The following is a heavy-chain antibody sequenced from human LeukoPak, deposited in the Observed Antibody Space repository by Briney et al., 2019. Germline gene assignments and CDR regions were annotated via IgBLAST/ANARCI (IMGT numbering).Heavy chain of an antibody. Sequence: PSETLSLTCTVSGGSISSYYWSWIRQPAGKGLEWIGRIYTSGSTNYNPSLKSRVTMSVDTSKNQFSPKLSSVTAADTAVYYCARDRSPPRGRWLKPLDNWGQGTLVTVSS. CDR3: ARDRSPPRGRWLKPLDN. CDR1: GGSISSYY. D-gene: IGHD5-12*01. V-gene: IGHV4-4*07. CDR2: IYTSGST. J-gene: IGHJ4*02.